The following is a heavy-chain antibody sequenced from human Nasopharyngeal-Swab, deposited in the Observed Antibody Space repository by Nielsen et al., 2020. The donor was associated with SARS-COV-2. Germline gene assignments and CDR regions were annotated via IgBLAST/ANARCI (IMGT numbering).Heavy chain of an antibody. V-gene: IGHV1-2*06. CDR3: ARSGSGSYCRY. CDR1: GYTFTGYF. Sequence: ASVKVSCKASGYTFTGYFLHWVRQAPGQGLEWMGRISPNSGGTNYAQKFQGRVTMTSDTSISTAYMELSSLRSEDTAVYYCARSGSGSYCRYWGQGTLVTVSS. CDR2: ISPNSGGT. D-gene: IGHD3-10*01. J-gene: IGHJ4*02.